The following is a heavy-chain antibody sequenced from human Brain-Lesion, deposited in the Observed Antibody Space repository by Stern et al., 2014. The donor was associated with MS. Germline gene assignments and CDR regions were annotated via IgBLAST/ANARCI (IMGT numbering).Heavy chain of an antibody. Sequence: QVQLVQSGAEVKKPGASVKVSCKASGYTFTGYYMHWGRQAPGQGVEGMGWINPKSGGTNYAQKFQGWVTMTRDTSINTAYMELSRLRSDDTAVYYCATYYYDSTGYNDFWGQGTLVTVSS. CDR3: ATYYYDSTGYNDF. CDR2: INPKSGGT. J-gene: IGHJ4*02. CDR1: GYTFTGYY. D-gene: IGHD3-22*01. V-gene: IGHV1-2*04.